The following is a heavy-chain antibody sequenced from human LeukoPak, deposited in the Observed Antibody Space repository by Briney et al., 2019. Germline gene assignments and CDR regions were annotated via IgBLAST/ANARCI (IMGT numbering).Heavy chain of an antibody. V-gene: IGHV1-46*01. D-gene: IGHD2-2*01. J-gene: IGHJ6*03. CDR3: ARAASSTSGAQYDYYYYMDV. CDR2: INPSGGST. CDR1: GYTFISYY. Sequence: ASVKVSCKASGYTFISYYIHWVRQAPGQGLEWMGIINPSGGSTSYAQKFQGRVTMTRDTSTSKVYMELSSLRSEDTAVYYCARAASSTSGAQYDYYYYMDVWGKGTTVTVSS.